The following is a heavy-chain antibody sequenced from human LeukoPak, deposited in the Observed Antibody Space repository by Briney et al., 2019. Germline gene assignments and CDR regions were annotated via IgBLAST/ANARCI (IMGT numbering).Heavy chain of an antibody. CDR1: GFTFSSYW. CDR2: IKQDGSEK. J-gene: IGHJ4*02. D-gene: IGHD6-25*01. Sequence: GGSLRLSCAASGFTFSSYWMSWVRQAPGKGLEWVANIKQDGSEKYYVDSVKGRFTISRDNAKNSLYLQMNSLRAEDTAVYYCARVLQGLTYYFDYWGQGTLVTVSS. V-gene: IGHV3-7*04. CDR3: ARVLQGLTYYFDY.